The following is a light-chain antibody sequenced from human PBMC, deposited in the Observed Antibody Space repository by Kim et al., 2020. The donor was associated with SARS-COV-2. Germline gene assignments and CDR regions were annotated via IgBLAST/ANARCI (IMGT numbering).Light chain of an antibody. CDR2: DVS. J-gene: IGLJ1*01. CDR1: SSDVGGYNY. CDR3: SSYTRSSTNYV. V-gene: IGLV2-14*03. Sequence: SITISCTATSSDVGGYNYVSWYQQHPGKAPKVMIYDVSNRPSGVSNRFSGSKSGNTASLTISGLQAEDEADYYCSSYTRSSTNYVFGTGTKVTVL.